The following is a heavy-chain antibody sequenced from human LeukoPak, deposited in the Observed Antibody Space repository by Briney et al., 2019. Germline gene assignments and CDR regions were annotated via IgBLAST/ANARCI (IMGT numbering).Heavy chain of an antibody. CDR3: ATVDSSGSLGAFDI. CDR2: IYYTGIT. V-gene: IGHV4-39*07. J-gene: IGHJ3*02. D-gene: IGHD3-22*01. Sequence: SETLSLTCTVSGGSISSSNYYWGWIRQPPGKGLEWIGSIYYTGITYYNPSLKSRVTISVDTSKNQFSLRLSSVTAADTAVYYCATVDSSGSLGAFDIWGQGTMVTVSS. CDR1: GGSISSSNYY.